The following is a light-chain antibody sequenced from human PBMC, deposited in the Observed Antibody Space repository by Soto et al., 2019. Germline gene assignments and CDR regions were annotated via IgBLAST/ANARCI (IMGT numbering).Light chain of an antibody. Sequence: ILLTQSPLSLPVTLGQSASISCRSSQSLVHSDGNTYLNWFQQRPGQSPRRLIYKASNRDSGVPDRFSGSGSGSDFTLTISRVEADDVGVYYCMQGMTFTFGQGTRVEI. V-gene: IGKV2-30*02. CDR3: MQGMTFT. CDR2: KAS. CDR1: QSLVHSDGNTY. J-gene: IGKJ1*01.